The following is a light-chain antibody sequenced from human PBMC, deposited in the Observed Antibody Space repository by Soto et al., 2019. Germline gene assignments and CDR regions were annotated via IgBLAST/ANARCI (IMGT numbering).Light chain of an antibody. CDR1: SSDVGNYNY. V-gene: IGLV2-11*01. J-gene: IGLJ3*02. Sequence: QSALTQPRSVSGSPGQSVTISCTGTSSDVGNYNYVSWYRQHPGKASKLMIYDVAQRPSGVPDRFSGSKSGNTASLTISGLQAEDEADYYCCSYAGSYTWVFGGGTKLTVL. CDR2: DVA. CDR3: CSYAGSYTWV.